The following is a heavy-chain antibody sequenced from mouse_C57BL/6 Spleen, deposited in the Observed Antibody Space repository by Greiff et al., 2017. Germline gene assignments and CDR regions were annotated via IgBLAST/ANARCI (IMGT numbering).Heavy chain of an antibody. J-gene: IGHJ3*01. CDR3: ARESYYDYDVWFAY. CDR2: ISDGGSYT. D-gene: IGHD2-4*01. CDR1: GFTFSSYA. V-gene: IGHV5-4*01. Sequence: EVHLVESGGGLVKPGGSLKLSCAASGFTFSSYAMSWVRQTPEKRLEWVATISDGGSYTYYPDNVKGRFTISRDNAKNNLYLQMSHLKSEDTAMYYCARESYYDYDVWFAYWGQGTLVTVSA.